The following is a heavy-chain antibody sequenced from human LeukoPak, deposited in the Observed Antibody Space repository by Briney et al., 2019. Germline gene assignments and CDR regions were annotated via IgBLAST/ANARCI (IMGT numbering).Heavy chain of an antibody. Sequence: SETLSLTCTVPGGSMTEKYWNWIRQAPGKGPEWLGSVYYTGSTRVTPSLKSRLTVSMDTAQNQFSLTLTSVTPADTAVYFCAGTVMSGYSYPFGFWGQGTQVTVSS. J-gene: IGHJ4*02. D-gene: IGHD5-18*01. CDR3: AGTVMSGYSYPFGF. V-gene: IGHV4-59*01. CDR1: GGSMTEKY. CDR2: VYYTGST.